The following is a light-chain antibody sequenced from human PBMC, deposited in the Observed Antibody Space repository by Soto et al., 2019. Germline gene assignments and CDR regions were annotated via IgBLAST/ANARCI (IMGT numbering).Light chain of an antibody. Sequence: IQMTQSPSSLSASVGDRVTITCRASQSISSYLNWYQQKPGKAPKLLIYAASSLQSGVPSRFSGSGSGTDFTLTISSLQPEDFATYYCQQSYSTSPTFGGGTKVVIK. V-gene: IGKV1-39*01. CDR1: QSISSY. CDR3: QQSYSTSPT. CDR2: AAS. J-gene: IGKJ4*01.